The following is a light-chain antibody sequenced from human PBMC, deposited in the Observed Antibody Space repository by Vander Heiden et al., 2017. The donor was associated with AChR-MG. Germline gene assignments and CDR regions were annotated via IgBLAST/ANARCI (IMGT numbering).Light chain of an antibody. CDR1: SSDVGGYNY. CDR3: SSYAGSNHPGV. Sequence: QSALTQPPSASGSPGQSVTISCTGTSSDVGGYNYVSWYQQHPGNAPKLMIYEVSKRPSGVPDRFSGSKSGNTASLTVSGLQAEDEADYYCSSYAGSNHPGVFGTVTKVTVL. J-gene: IGLJ1*01. V-gene: IGLV2-8*01. CDR2: EVS.